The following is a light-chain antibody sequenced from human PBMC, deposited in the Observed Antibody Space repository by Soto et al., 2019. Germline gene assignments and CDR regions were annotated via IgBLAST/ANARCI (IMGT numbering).Light chain of an antibody. J-gene: IGKJ4*01. CDR3: QQRSIWPPVT. V-gene: IGKV3-11*01. Sequence: EIVLTQSPATLSLSPGERATLSCRASQSVSNYLAWYQQKPGQAPRLLIYDASNRATGIPARFSGSGSGTDFTLTISSLEPEDCAVYYCQQRSIWPPVTFGGGTRVEIK. CDR2: DAS. CDR1: QSVSNY.